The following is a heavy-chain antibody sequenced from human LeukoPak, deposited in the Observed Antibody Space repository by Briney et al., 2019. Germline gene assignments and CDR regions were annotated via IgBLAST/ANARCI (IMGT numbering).Heavy chain of an antibody. Sequence: SETLSLTCTVSGGSISSYYWSWIRQPPGKGLEWIGYIYYSGSTNYNPSLKSRVTISVDTSKNQFSLKLSSVTAADTAMYYCARDHYYGSGSYFGFWGQGTLVTVSS. J-gene: IGHJ4*02. D-gene: IGHD3-10*01. CDR3: ARDHYYGSGSYFGF. CDR2: IYYSGST. CDR1: GGSISSYY. V-gene: IGHV4-59*01.